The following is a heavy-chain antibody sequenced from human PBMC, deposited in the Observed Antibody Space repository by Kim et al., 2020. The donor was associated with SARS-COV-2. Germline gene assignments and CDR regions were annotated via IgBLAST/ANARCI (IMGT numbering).Heavy chain of an antibody. J-gene: IGHJ6*02. Sequence: GGSLRLFCAASGFTFSSYWMSWVRQAPGKGLEWVANIKQDGSEKYYVDSVKGRFTISRDNAKNSLYLQMNSLRAEDTAVYYCARDRTGKSLNYYYYGMDVWGQGTTVTVSS. CDR1: GFTFSSYW. V-gene: IGHV3-7*01. CDR3: ARDRTGKSLNYYYYGMDV. CDR2: IKQDGSEK. D-gene: IGHD1-1*01.